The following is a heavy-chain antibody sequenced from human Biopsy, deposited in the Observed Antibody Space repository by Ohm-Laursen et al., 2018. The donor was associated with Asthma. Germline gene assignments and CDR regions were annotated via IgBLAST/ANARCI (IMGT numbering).Heavy chain of an antibody. Sequence: SQTLSLTCTVSGGSIGSGAYYWSWVRQPPGKGLEWIGYIYYIGSTYYNPPLKSRVAISLDTSKNQFSLKLSSVTAADTAVYFCARRGGVRRYFDYWGQGTLVTVSS. J-gene: IGHJ4*02. CDR3: ARRGGVRRYFDY. D-gene: IGHD3-16*01. V-gene: IGHV4-30-4*01. CDR1: GGSIGSGAYY. CDR2: IYYIGST.